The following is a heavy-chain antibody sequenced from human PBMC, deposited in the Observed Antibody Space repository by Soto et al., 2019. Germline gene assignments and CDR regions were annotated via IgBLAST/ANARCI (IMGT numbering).Heavy chain of an antibody. V-gene: IGHV1-69*01. CDR1: GGTFSSYA. J-gene: IGHJ5*02. CDR2: IIPIFGTA. D-gene: IGHD6-13*01. CDR3: VSPGNSVEAAGTGWFDP. Sequence: QVQLVQSGAEVKKPGSSVKVSCKASGGTFSSYAISWVRQAPGQGLEWMGGIIPIFGTANYAQKFQGRVTITADESTSTAYMELSSLRSEDTAVYYCVSPGNSVEAAGTGWFDPWGQGTLVTVSS.